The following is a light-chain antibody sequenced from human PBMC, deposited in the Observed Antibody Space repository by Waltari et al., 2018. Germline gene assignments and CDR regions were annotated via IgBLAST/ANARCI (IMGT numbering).Light chain of an antibody. CDR2: DAS. CDR1: QSVSSY. J-gene: IGKJ5*01. Sequence: EIVLTQSPATLSLSPGERATLSCRASQSVSSYLAWYQQKPGQAPRLLLYDASNRATAIPARFSGSGSGTDFTLTISSLEPEDFAVYYCQQRSNWPITFGQGTRLEIK. CDR3: QQRSNWPIT. V-gene: IGKV3-11*01.